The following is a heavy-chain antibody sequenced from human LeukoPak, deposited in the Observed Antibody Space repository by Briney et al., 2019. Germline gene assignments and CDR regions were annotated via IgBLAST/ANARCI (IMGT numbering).Heavy chain of an antibody. J-gene: IGHJ4*02. Sequence: GGSLRLSCAASGFTFSSYGMSWVRQAPGKGLEWVSAISGSGGSTYYADSVKGRFTISRDNAKNSLYLQMNSLRAEDTAVYYCRGWYQHTGNDYWGQGTLVTVSS. CDR3: RGWYQHTGNDY. CDR2: ISGSGGST. CDR1: GFTFSSYG. V-gene: IGHV3-23*01. D-gene: IGHD6-19*01.